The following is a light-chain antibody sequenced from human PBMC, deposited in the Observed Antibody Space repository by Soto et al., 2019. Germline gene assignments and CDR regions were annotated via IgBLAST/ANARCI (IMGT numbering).Light chain of an antibody. CDR3: AAWDDSLSGYVV. V-gene: IGLV1-47*01. Sequence: QSVLTQPPAASGTPGQRVTISCSGISSNIGSNYVYWYQQLPGTAPKLLIYRNNQRASGVPARFSGSKSGTSASLAISGLRSEDEAYYYCAAWDDSLSGYVVFGGGTKLTVL. J-gene: IGLJ2*01. CDR1: SSNIGSNY. CDR2: RNN.